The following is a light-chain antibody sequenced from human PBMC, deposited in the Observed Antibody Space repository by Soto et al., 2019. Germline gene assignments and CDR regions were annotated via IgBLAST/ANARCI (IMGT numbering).Light chain of an antibody. J-gene: IGLJ2*01. V-gene: IGLV2-8*01. CDR3: SSYAGSTGV. Sequence: QSALTQPASVSGSPGQSITISCTGTSSDVGGYNYVSWYQQHPGKAPKLMIYEVSKRPSGVPDRFSGSKSGNTASLTVSGLQAEDEADYYCSSYAGSTGVFGGGTKLTVL. CDR2: EVS. CDR1: SSDVGGYNY.